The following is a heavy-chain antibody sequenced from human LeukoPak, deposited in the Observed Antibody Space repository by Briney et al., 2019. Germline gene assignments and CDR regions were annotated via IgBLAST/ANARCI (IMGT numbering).Heavy chain of an antibody. D-gene: IGHD6-19*01. CDR1: GYTFTNYG. J-gene: IGHJ4*02. V-gene: IGHV1-18*01. CDR3: AREGRISGWYHSDY. CDR2: ISAYNGNT. Sequence: ASVTVSFKASGYTFTNYGISWVRQAPGQGGEWMGWISAYNGNTNYAQKLQGRVTMTTDTSTSTAYMELRSLRSDDTAVYYCAREGRISGWYHSDYWGQGTLVTVSS.